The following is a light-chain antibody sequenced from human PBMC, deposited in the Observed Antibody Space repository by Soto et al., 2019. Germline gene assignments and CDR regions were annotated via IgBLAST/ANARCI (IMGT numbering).Light chain of an antibody. CDR1: SGSIASNY. J-gene: IGLJ2*01. V-gene: IGLV6-57*04. CDR2: EDK. CDR3: QSYDSSNYVI. Sequence: NFMLTQPHSVSESPGKTVTISCTRSSGSIASNYVQWYQQRPGSAPTTVIYEDKQRPSGVPDRFSGSIDSSSNSASLTISGLKTEDEADYYCQSYDSSNYVIFGGGTQLTVL.